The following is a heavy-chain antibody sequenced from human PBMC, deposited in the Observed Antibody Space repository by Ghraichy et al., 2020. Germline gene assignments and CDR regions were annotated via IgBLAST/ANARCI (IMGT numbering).Heavy chain of an antibody. J-gene: IGHJ5*02. CDR1: GGSISSGGYS. Sequence: SQTRSLTCAVSGGSISSGGYSWSWIRQPPGKGLEWIGYIYHSGSTYYNPSLKSRVTISVDRSKNQFSLKLSSVTAADTAVYYCARTYYYDSSGYHNWFDPWGQGTLVTVSS. CDR2: IYHSGST. D-gene: IGHD3-22*01. CDR3: ARTYYYDSSGYHNWFDP. V-gene: IGHV4-30-2*01.